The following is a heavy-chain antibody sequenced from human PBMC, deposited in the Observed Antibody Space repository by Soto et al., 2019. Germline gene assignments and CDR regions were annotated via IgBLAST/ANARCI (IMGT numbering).Heavy chain of an antibody. J-gene: IGHJ6*02. D-gene: IGHD6-13*01. Sequence: ASVKVSCKVSGYTFTSYGLTWVRQAPGQGLEWMGWTSAYNGHTKYAQRFQGRVTMTTDTSTSTAYMELRSLRSDDTAVYYCARDCHDDSWSGYHYGMDVWGQGTTVTVSS. CDR1: GYTFTSYG. V-gene: IGHV1-18*01. CDR3: ARDCHDDSWSGYHYGMDV. CDR2: TSAYNGHT.